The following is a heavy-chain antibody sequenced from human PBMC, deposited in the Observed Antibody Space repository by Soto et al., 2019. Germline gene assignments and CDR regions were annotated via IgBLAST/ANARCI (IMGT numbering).Heavy chain of an antibody. J-gene: IGHJ4*02. CDR3: ARGITIFGVVTPRGG. D-gene: IGHD3-3*01. CDR1: GYTFTSYD. CDR2: MNPNSGNT. Sequence: QVQLVQSGAEVKKPGASVKVSCKASGYTFTSYDINWVRQATGQGLEWMGWMNPNSGNTGYAQKFQGRVTMTRNTSIRPGYMGLGSCESEETAVYDCARGITIFGVVTPRGGGGQGTLVTVSS. V-gene: IGHV1-8*01.